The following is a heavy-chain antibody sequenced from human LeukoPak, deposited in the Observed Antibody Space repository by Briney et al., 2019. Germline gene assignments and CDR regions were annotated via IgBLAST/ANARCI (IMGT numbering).Heavy chain of an antibody. Sequence: PGGSLRLSCAASGFTFSSYGMHWVRQAPGKGLEWVAVIWYDGSNKYYADSVKGRFTISRDNSKNTLYLQMNSLRAGDTAVYYCAREGYCSSTSCSWFDYWGQGTLVTVSS. CDR3: AREGYCSSTSCSWFDY. V-gene: IGHV3-33*01. CDR2: IWYDGSNK. D-gene: IGHD2-2*01. J-gene: IGHJ4*02. CDR1: GFTFSSYG.